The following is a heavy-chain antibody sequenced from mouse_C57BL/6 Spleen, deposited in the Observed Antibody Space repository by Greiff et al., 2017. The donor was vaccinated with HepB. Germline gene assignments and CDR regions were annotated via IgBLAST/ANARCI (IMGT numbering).Heavy chain of an antibody. J-gene: IGHJ4*01. V-gene: IGHV1-82*01. Sequence: QVQLKQSGPELVKPGASVKISCKASGYAFSSSWMNWVKQRPGKGLEWIGRIYPGDGDTNYNGKFKGKATLTADKSSSTAYMQLSSLTSEDSAVYFCATPYSNYAMDYWGQGTSVTVSS. CDR1: GYAFSSSW. CDR2: IYPGDGDT. D-gene: IGHD2-5*01. CDR3: ATPYSNYAMDY.